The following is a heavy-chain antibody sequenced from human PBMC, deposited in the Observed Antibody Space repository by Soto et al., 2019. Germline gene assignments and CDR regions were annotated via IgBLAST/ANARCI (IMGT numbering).Heavy chain of an antibody. CDR1: GFTFSSYA. V-gene: IGHV3-30-3*01. CDR2: ISYDGSNK. CDR3: AAELGIDAFDI. Sequence: QVQLVESGGGVVQPGRSLRLSCAASGFTFSSYAMHWVRQAPGKGLEWVAVISYDGSNKYYADSVKGRFTISRDNSKNTLYLQMNSLRAEETAVYYCAAELGIDAFDIWGQGTMVTVSS. D-gene: IGHD7-27*01. J-gene: IGHJ3*02.